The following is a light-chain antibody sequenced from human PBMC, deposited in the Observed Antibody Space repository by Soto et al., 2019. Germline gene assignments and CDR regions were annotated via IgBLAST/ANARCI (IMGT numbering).Light chain of an antibody. CDR1: SSDVGGCNC. Sequence: QSALTQSRSVSGSPGQSVTISCTGTSSDVGGCNCVSWYQQYPGKAPKLIMYDVSQRPSGVPDRFSGSKSGNTASLTISGLQAEDEADYYCFSLAGSPYVFGTGTKLTVL. J-gene: IGLJ1*01. V-gene: IGLV2-11*01. CDR2: DVS. CDR3: FSLAGSPYV.